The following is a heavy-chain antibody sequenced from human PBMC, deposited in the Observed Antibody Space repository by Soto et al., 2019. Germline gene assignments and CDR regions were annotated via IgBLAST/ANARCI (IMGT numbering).Heavy chain of an antibody. CDR2: INHSGST. Sequence: QVQLQQWGAGLLKPSETLSLTCAVYGGSFSGYYWSWIRQPPGKGLEWIGEINHSGSTNYNPSLKSRVTISVDTSKNQFSLKLGSVTAADTAVYYCARSRPGQWLYHGGGNFDYWGQGTLVTVSS. CDR3: ARSRPGQWLYHGGGNFDY. CDR1: GGSFSGYY. J-gene: IGHJ4*02. V-gene: IGHV4-34*01. D-gene: IGHD6-19*01.